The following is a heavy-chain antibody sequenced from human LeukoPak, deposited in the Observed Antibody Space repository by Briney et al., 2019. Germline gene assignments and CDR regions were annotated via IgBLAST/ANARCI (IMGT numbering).Heavy chain of an antibody. CDR3: ARGYNTSWSGGADY. V-gene: IGHV1-3*01. CDR1: GYTFTSYA. CDR2: INAGNGDT. D-gene: IGHD6-13*01. Sequence: ASVKVFCKASGYTFTSYAMHWVRQAPGQRLEWMGWINAGNGDTRYSQKFQDRVTITRDTSASTAFMELSSLRSEDTAVYYCARGYNTSWSGGADYWGQGTLVTVSS. J-gene: IGHJ4*02.